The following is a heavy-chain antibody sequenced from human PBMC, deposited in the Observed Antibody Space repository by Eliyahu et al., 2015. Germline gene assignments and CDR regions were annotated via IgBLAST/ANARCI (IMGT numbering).Heavy chain of an antibody. CDR2: ISSSGSTI. CDR3: ARSEYSSSFFWFDP. V-gene: IGHV3-48*03. D-gene: IGHD6-6*01. Sequence: EVQLVESGGGLVQPGGXLRLXCAASGFXFXSYEMNWVRQAPGKGLEWVSYISSSGSTIYYADSVKGRFTISRDNAKNSLYLQMNSLRAEDTAVYYCARSEYSSSFFWFDPWGQGTLVTVSS. CDR1: GFXFXSYE. J-gene: IGHJ5*02.